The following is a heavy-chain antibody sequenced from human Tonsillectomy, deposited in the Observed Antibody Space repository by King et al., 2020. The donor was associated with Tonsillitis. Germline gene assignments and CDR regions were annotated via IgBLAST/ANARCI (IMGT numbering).Heavy chain of an antibody. Sequence: VQLVESGGGVVRPGGSLRLSCEASGFTFDDYGMSWVRQAPGKGLEWVSGINWNGGSTNYADSVKGRFTSSRDNAKTSLDLQMNCLRAEDTGLYHCAGVKTPFPMWTGLGFDYWGQGALVTVSS. J-gene: IGHJ4*02. V-gene: IGHV3-20*01. CDR3: AGVKTPFPMWTGLGFDY. D-gene: IGHD3/OR15-3a*01. CDR1: GFTFDDYG. CDR2: INWNGGST.